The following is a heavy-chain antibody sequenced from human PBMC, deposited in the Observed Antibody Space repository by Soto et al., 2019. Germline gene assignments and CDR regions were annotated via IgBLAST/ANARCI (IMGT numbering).Heavy chain of an antibody. CDR2: ILYDGINK. V-gene: IGHV3-30*02. CDR1: GFIFRSYG. CDR3: AKDDSRNYDFWSGYLPYYMDV. Sequence: GGSLRLSCAASGFIFRSYGMHWVRQAPGKGLERVAFILYDGINKYYADSVKGRFTFSRDNSKNTLYLQMNSLRAEDTAVYHCAKDDSRNYDFWSGYLPYYMDVWGKGTTVTVSS. D-gene: IGHD3-3*01. J-gene: IGHJ6*03.